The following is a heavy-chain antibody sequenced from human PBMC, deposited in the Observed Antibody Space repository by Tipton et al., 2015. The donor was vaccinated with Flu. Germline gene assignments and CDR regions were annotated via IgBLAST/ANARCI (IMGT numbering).Heavy chain of an antibody. CDR2: ISYDGSNK. CDR3: ARGRVAYDFYYNYGMDV. D-gene: IGHD2-2*01. CDR1: GFTFIASA. V-gene: IGHV3-30-3*01. Sequence: CAASGFTFIASAMHWVRQAPGKGLEWVAVISYDGSNKYYAESVKGRFTISRDNSKNTVYLQLDSLGAEDTAIYYRARGRVAYDFYYNYGMDVWGQGTTVTVSS. J-gene: IGHJ6*02.